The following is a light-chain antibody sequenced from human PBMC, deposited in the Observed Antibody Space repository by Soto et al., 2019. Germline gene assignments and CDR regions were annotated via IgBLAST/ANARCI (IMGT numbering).Light chain of an antibody. J-gene: IGKJ2*01. V-gene: IGKV1-5*01. CDR2: DAS. CDR3: QQYNSYPYT. Sequence: DIQMTQSPSTLSASVGDRDTITCRASQSISSWLAWYQQKPGKAPKLLIYDASRLESGVPSRFSGSGSGTEFTLTISSLQPDDFATYYCQQYNSYPYTFGQGTKLEIK. CDR1: QSISSW.